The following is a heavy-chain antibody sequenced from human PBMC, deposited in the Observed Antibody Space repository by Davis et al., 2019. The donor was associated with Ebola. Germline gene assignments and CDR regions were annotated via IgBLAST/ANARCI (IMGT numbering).Heavy chain of an antibody. J-gene: IGHJ4*02. V-gene: IGHV1-24*01. CDR3: ATEGYCSSTSCPYSGYVY. D-gene: IGHD2-2*01. CDR1: GYTLTELS. CDR2: FDPEDGET. Sequence: ASVKVSCKVSGYTLTELSMHWVRQAPGKGLEWMGGFDPEDGETIYAQKFQGRVTMTEDTSTDTAYMELSSLRSEDTAVYYCATEGYCSSTSCPYSGYVYWGQGTLVTVSS.